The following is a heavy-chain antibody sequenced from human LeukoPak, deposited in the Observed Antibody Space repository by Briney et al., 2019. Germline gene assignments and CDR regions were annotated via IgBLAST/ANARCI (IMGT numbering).Heavy chain of an antibody. D-gene: IGHD3-16*01. V-gene: IGHV3-30*02. J-gene: IGHJ4*02. Sequence: PGGSLRLSCAASGFTFSSYGMHWVRQAPGKGLEWVAFIRYDGSNKYYADSVKGRFTISRDNAKKSLYLQMNSLRAEDTAVYFCARVSGEGLPHDYWGQGTLVTVSS. CDR3: ARVSGEGLPHDY. CDR1: GFTFSSYG. CDR2: IRYDGSNK.